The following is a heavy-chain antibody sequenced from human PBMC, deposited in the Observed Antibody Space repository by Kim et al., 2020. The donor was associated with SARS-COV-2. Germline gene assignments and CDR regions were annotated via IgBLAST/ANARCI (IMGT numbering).Heavy chain of an antibody. Sequence: SVKVSCKASGGTFSSYAINWVRQAPGQGLEWMGGIIPMLGTANYAQKFQGRATIIADESTNTAYMELSSLRSEDTAVYYCARDQNSSGNYGFCDSWGQGTLVTVSS. CDR2: IIPMLGTA. D-gene: IGHD3-22*01. J-gene: IGHJ4*02. V-gene: IGHV1-69*13. CDR1: GGTFSSYA. CDR3: ARDQNSSGNYGFCDS.